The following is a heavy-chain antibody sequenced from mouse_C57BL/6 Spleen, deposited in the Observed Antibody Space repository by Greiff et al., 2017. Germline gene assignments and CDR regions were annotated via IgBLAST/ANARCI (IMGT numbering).Heavy chain of an antibody. J-gene: IGHJ3*01. CDR3: ARGGQLGAY. D-gene: IGHD3-1*01. V-gene: IGHV5-4*03. CDR2: ISDGGSYT. Sequence: EVKLMESGGGLVKPGGSLKLSCAASGFTFSSYAMSWVRQTPEKRLEWVATISDGGSYTYYPDNVKGRFTISRDNAKNNLYLQMSHLKSEDTAMYYCARGGQLGAYWGQGTLVTVSA. CDR1: GFTFSSYA.